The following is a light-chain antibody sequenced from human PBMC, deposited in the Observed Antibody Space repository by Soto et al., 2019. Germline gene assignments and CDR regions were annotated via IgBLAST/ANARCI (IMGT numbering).Light chain of an antibody. CDR1: SSDFGSYSV. J-gene: IGLJ3*02. CDR2: EGT. Sequence: QSALTQPASVSGSPGQSITISCTGTSSDFGSYSVVSWYQQHPGKAPKLLIYEGTKRPSGVSRRFSGSESDNTASLTISGLQAEDEADYYCHSYARGTLVFGGGTKLTVL. CDR3: HSYARGTLV. V-gene: IGLV2-23*01.